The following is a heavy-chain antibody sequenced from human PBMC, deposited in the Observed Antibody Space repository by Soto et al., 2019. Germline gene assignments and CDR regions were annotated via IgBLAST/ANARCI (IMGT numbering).Heavy chain of an antibody. CDR2: ISSSGTTI. J-gene: IGHJ4*02. V-gene: IGHV3-48*03. CDR3: ARDTGYNYGYS. D-gene: IGHD5-18*01. Sequence: GGSLRLSCAASGFTFSTFEMNWVRQAPGKGLEWVSYISSSGTTIYYVDSVKGRFTISRDNAKNSLYLQMNSLRAEDTAVYYCARDTGYNYGYSWGQGTLVTSPQ. CDR1: GFTFSTFE.